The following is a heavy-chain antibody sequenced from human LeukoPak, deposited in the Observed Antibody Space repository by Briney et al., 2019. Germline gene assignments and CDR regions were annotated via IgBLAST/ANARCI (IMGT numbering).Heavy chain of an antibody. CDR2: INPSGGST. D-gene: IGHD3-3*01. Sequence: GASVKVSCKASGYTFTSYYMHWVRQAPGQGLEWMGIINPSGGSTSYAQKFQGRVTMTRDTSTSTVYMELSSLRSEDTAVYYCARNASPDYDFWRGFLPTRGGFDPWGQGTLVTVSS. CDR1: GYTFTSYY. V-gene: IGHV1-46*01. J-gene: IGHJ5*02. CDR3: ARNASPDYDFWRGFLPTRGGFDP.